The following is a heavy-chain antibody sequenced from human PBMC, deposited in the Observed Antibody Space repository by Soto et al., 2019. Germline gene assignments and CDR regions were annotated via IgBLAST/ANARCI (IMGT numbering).Heavy chain of an antibody. J-gene: IGHJ4*02. CDR2: INGDGSST. CDR1: GFTFSNYL. D-gene: IGHD3-10*01. CDR3: ARHYASGTYSVDY. V-gene: IGHV3-74*01. Sequence: EVQLVESGGDLVQPGGSLRLSCAASGFTFSNYLMHWVRQAPGKGLVWVSRINGDGSSTSYANSGKGRFTISSDNAKNTVYLQMNSLRDEDTAVYYCARHYASGTYSVDYWGQGTLVTVSS.